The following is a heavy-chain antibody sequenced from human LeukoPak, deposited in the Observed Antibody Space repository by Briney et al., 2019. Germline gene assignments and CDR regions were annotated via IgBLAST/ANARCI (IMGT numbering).Heavy chain of an antibody. Sequence: GGSLRLSCAASGFTFTSYSMNWVRQAPGKGLEWVSTISGGGGSTYYADSVKGRFTISRDNSKNTLYLQVNSLRAEDTAVYYCAKGGKWDVTPFDYWGQGTRSPSPQ. CDR1: GFTFTSYS. J-gene: IGHJ4*02. V-gene: IGHV3-23*01. CDR3: AKGGKWDVTPFDY. CDR2: ISGGGGST. D-gene: IGHD1-26*01.